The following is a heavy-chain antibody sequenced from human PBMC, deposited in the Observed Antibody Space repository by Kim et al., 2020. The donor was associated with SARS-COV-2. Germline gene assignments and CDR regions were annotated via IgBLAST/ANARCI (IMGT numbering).Heavy chain of an antibody. CDR1: GGSISSYY. V-gene: IGHV4-59*08. CDR3: ARTRYSGIAAAKGPYFDY. CDR2: IYYSGST. J-gene: IGHJ4*02. D-gene: IGHD6-13*01. Sequence: SETLSLTCTVSGGSISSYYWSWIRQPPGKGLEWIGYIYYSGSTNYNPSLKSRVTISVDTSKNQFSLKLSSVTAADTAVYYCARTRYSGIAAAKGPYFDYWGQGTLVTVSS.